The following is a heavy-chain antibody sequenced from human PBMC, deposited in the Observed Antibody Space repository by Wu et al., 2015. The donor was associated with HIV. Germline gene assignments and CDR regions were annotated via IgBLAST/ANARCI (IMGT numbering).Heavy chain of an antibody. CDR3: ARDSVGDYYDSSGYYRT. V-gene: IGHV1-69*13. J-gene: IGHJ5*02. CDR2: IIPIFGTA. CDR1: GYTFTSYA. D-gene: IGHD3-22*01. Sequence: QVQLVQSGPEVKKPGASVKVSCKASGYTFTSYAISWVRQAPGQGLEWMGGIIPIFGTANYAQKFQGRVTITADESTSTAYMELSSLRSEDTAVYYCARDSVGDYYDSSGYYRTWGQGTLVTVSS.